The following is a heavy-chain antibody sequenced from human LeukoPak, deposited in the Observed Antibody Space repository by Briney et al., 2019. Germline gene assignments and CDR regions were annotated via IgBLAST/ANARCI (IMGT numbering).Heavy chain of an antibody. Sequence: GGSLRLSCAASGFTFSSYSMNWVRQAPGKGLEWVSSISSSSSYIYYADSVKGRFTISRDNAKSLLYLQMNSLRAEDTAVYYCARDPHYYDSSGDYGNYFDYWGQGTLVTVSS. V-gene: IGHV3-21*01. CDR3: ARDPHYYDSSGDYGNYFDY. CDR2: ISSSSSYI. CDR1: GFTFSSYS. D-gene: IGHD3-22*01. J-gene: IGHJ4*02.